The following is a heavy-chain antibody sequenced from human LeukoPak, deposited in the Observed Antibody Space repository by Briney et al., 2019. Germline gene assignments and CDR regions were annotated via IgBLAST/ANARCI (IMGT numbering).Heavy chain of an antibody. V-gene: IGHV3-33*01. J-gene: IGHJ4*02. CDR3: AARSNNWYILDY. CDR2: ILSDGSKE. Sequence: PGGSLRLSCAASGFTFSSYGMHWVCQAPGKGLEWVAVILSDGSKEFYTDSVKGRFTISRDNSKNTLYLQMNSLRGEDTAVYYCAARSNNWYILDYWGQGTLVTVSS. D-gene: IGHD6-13*01. CDR1: GFTFSSYG.